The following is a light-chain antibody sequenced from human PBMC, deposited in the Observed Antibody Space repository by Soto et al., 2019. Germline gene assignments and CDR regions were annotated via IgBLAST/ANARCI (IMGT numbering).Light chain of an antibody. Sequence: DIQMTQSPSTLSAPVGDIVTITCRATQSISSCLAWYQQKPWKAPKPLIYKASSLESGVPASFSGSGSGTEFTLSISGLQPDDFATYCCQRDNSPRSSFGQGTKLEIK. J-gene: IGKJ2*01. CDR2: KAS. V-gene: IGKV1-5*03. CDR3: QRDNSPRSS. CDR1: QSISSC.